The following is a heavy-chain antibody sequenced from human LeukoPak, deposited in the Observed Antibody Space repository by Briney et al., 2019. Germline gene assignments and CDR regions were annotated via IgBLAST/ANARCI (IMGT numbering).Heavy chain of an antibody. J-gene: IGHJ3*02. CDR2: ISTSSSYI. CDR1: GFTFSSYT. V-gene: IGHV3-21*01. D-gene: IGHD3-22*01. CDR3: ASNYEGDAFDI. Sequence: PGGSLRLSCAASGFTFSSYTMNWVRQAPGKGLEWVSSISTSSSYIYYADSVKGRFTISRDNAKNSLYLQMNSLRAEDTAVYYCASNYEGDAFDIWGQGTMVTVSS.